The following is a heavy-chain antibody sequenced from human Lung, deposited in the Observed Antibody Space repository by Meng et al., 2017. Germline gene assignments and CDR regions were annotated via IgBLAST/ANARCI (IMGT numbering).Heavy chain of an antibody. V-gene: IGHV3-74*01. D-gene: IGHD1-1*01. CDR2: INRDGTKP. J-gene: IGHJ1*01. CDR3: TNDRLNH. CDR1: RFTCTDHW. Sequence: VVVGGSGGGLVPPGRSLVPSCAASRFTCTDHWMQWGRQGPGKGLVWVSRINRDGTKPTYADSVKGRFTISRDNAKNTLYLQMNNLRAEDTAFYYCTNDRLNHWGQGALVTVSS.